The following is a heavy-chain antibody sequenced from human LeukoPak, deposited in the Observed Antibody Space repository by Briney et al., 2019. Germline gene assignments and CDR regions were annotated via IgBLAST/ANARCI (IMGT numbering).Heavy chain of an antibody. Sequence: PGRSLRLSCAASGFTFSSYAMHWVRQALGKGLEWVAVISYDGSDKYYADSVKGRFTISRDNSKNTLYLQMNSLRAEDTAVYYCARDPRPRYCSGGSCYFNWFDPWGQGTLVTVSS. V-gene: IGHV3-30*04. J-gene: IGHJ5*02. CDR1: GFTFSSYA. CDR2: ISYDGSDK. D-gene: IGHD2-15*01. CDR3: ARDPRPRYCSGGSCYFNWFDP.